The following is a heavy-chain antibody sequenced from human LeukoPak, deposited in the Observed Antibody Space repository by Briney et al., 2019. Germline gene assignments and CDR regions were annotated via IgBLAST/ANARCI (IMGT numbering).Heavy chain of an antibody. CDR3: ARRDYYDSSGSTVDY. CDR2: ISAYNGNT. D-gene: IGHD3-22*01. J-gene: IGHJ4*02. Sequence: GASVKVSCKTSGYTFTDYYIHWVRQAPGQGLEWMGWISAYNGNTNYAQKLQGRVTMTTDTSTSTAYMELRSLRSDDTAVYYCARRDYYDSSGSTVDYWGQGTLVTVSS. V-gene: IGHV1-18*04. CDR1: GYTFTDYY.